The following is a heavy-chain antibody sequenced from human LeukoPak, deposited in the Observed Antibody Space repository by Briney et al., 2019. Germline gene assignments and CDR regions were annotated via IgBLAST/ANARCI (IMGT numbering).Heavy chain of an antibody. J-gene: IGHJ4*02. CDR1: GFTFSSYS. D-gene: IGHD6-13*01. CDR2: ISSSSSYI. V-gene: IGHV3-21*01. CDR3: ARDTIAAAGTS. Sequence: GGSPRLSCAASGFTFSSYSMNWVRQAPGKGLEWVSSISSSSSYIYYADSVKGRFTISRDNAKNSLYLQMNSLRAEDTAVYYCARDTIAAAGTSWGQGTLVTVSS.